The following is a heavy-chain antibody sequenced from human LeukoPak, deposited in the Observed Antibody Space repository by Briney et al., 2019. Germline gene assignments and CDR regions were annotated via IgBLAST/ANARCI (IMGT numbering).Heavy chain of an antibody. CDR3: ARVGYSYGYGSGAFDI. D-gene: IGHD5-18*01. CDR1: GGSISSYY. V-gene: IGHV4-4*07. J-gene: IGHJ3*02. CDR2: IYTSGST. Sequence: SETLSLTCTVSGGSISSYYWSWIRQPAGKGLEWIGRIYTSGSTNYNPSLKSRVTMSVDTSKNQFSLKLSSVTAADTAVYYCARVGYSYGYGSGAFDIWGQGTMVTVPS.